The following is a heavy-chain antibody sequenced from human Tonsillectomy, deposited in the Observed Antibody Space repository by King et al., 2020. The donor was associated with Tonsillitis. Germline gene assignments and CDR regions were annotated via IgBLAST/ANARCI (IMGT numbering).Heavy chain of an antibody. CDR1: GFTFSSYT. V-gene: IGHV3-21*06. D-gene: IGHD4-17*01. CDR3: ATALLMTTVTRGFQH. CDR2: ISSSSSYI. Sequence: VQLVESGGGLVKPGGSLRLSCAVSGFTFSSYTMNWVRQAPGKGLEWVSAISSSSSYIYNADSVKGRFTISRDNAKNSLYLQMNSLRAEDTAVYYSATALLMTTVTRGFQHWGQGTLVTVSS. J-gene: IGHJ1*01.